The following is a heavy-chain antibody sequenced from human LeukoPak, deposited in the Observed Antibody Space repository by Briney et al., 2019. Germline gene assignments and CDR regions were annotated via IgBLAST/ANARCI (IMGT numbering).Heavy chain of an antibody. CDR1: GFIFDNYG. J-gene: IGHJ4*02. D-gene: IGHD6-13*01. V-gene: IGHV3-20*04. Sequence: PGGSLRLSCAASGFIFDNYGMSWVRQVPGKGLEWVSRINRNGVSALYADSVKGRFTISRDNAKKSLYLQMNSLRAEDTAVYYCARAPGYRSFLDYWGQGTLVTVSS. CDR3: ARAPGYRSFLDY. CDR2: INRNGVSA.